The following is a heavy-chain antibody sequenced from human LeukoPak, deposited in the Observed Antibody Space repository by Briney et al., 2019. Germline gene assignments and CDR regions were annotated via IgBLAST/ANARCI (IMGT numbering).Heavy chain of an antibody. CDR3: ARGGESLSFDY. CDR2: IYYSGNT. Sequence: SETLSLTCTVSGGSISSDSYYWGWIRHPPGKGLEWIGSIYYSGNTYYNPSLKSRVTISVDRSKNQFSLKLSSVTAADTAVYYCARGGESLSFDYWGQGTLVTVSS. D-gene: IGHD3-16*01. J-gene: IGHJ4*02. V-gene: IGHV4-39*07. CDR1: GGSISSDSYY.